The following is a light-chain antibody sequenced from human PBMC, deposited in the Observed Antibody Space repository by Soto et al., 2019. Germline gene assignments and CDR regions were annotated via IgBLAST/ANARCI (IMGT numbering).Light chain of an antibody. CDR3: QTWGTDIVV. CDR1: SGHSSYA. V-gene: IGLV4-69*01. CDR2: LNSDGSH. Sequence: QPVLTQSPSASASLGASVKLTCTLSSGHSSYAIAWHQQQPEKGPRYLMKLNSDGSHSKGDGIPDRFSGSSSGAERYLTISSLQSEDEADYSCQTWGTDIVVFGGGTKVTV. J-gene: IGLJ2*01.